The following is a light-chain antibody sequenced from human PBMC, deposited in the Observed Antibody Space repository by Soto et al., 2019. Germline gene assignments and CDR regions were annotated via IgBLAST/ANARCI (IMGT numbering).Light chain of an antibody. Sequence: DIQMTQSPPTLSASVGDRVTITCRASQSIGRWLAWYQQKPGKAPKLLIYKASTLESGVPSRFSGSGSGTEFILTISSLQPDDFASYYCQQYGSYSPWTFGQGTKVEIK. CDR1: QSIGRW. V-gene: IGKV1-5*03. CDR3: QQYGSYSPWT. J-gene: IGKJ1*01. CDR2: KAS.